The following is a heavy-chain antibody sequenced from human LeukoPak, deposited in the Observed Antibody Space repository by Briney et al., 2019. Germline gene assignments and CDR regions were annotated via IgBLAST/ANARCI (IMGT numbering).Heavy chain of an antibody. Sequence: GGSLRLSCAASGITFSSYAMSWVRQAPGKGLEWVSGISGNGGGTYYADSVKGRFTISRDNSKNTLYLQMNSLRAEDTAVYYCAKSFGYSRSWFDYWAREPWSPSPQ. V-gene: IGHV3-23*01. CDR1: GITFSSYA. CDR3: AKSFGYSRSWFDY. J-gene: IGHJ4*02. D-gene: IGHD6-13*01. CDR2: ISGNGGGT.